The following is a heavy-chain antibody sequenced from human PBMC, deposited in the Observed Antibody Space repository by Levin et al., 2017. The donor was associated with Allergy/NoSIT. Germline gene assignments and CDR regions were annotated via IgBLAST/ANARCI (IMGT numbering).Heavy chain of an antibody. D-gene: IGHD3-22*01. CDR1: GGSMSGYY. CDR3: ARHSDSSGYIDFY. CDR2: IYYSGST. Sequence: SQTLSLTCTVSGGSMSGYYWSWIRQPPGKGLEWIGFIYYSGSTNYNPSLKSRVTISVDTSKNQFSLKLSSVTAADTAVYYCARHSDSSGYIDFYWGQGTLVTVSS. J-gene: IGHJ4*02. V-gene: IGHV4-59*08.